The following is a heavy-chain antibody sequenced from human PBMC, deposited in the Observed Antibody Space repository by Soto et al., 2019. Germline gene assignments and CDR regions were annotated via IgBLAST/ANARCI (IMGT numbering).Heavy chain of an antibody. CDR3: ARYGFNFYGSGSYLYGMDV. J-gene: IGHJ6*02. CDR1: GYTFTGYY. D-gene: IGHD3-10*01. CDR2: INPNSGGT. V-gene: IGHV1-2*04. Sequence: VASVKVSCKASGYTFTGYYMHWVRQAPGQGLEWMGWINPNSGGTNYAQKFQGWVTMTRDTSISTAYMELSRLRSDDTAVYYCARYGFNFYGSGSYLYGMDVCGQLSTVPVS.